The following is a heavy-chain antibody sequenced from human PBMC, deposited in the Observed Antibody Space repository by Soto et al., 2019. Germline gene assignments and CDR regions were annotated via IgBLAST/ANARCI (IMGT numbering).Heavy chain of an antibody. D-gene: IGHD5-12*01. V-gene: IGHV4-34*01. Sequence: ASETLSLTCAVYGGSFSGYYWSWIRQPPGKGLEWIGEINHSGSTNYNPSLKSRVTISVDTSKNQFSLKLSSVTAADTAVYYCARDYSGYDSVKRFDYWGQGTLVTVSS. CDR2: INHSGST. J-gene: IGHJ4*02. CDR3: ARDYSGYDSVKRFDY. CDR1: GGSFSGYY.